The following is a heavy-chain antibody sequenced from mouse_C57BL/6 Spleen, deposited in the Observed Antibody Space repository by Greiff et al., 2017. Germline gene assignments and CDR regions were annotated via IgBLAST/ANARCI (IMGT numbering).Heavy chain of an antibody. V-gene: IGHV10-1*01. CDR3: VRLLSAHYAMDY. Sequence: EVQLVESGGGLVQPTGSLKISCAASGFSFNTYAMNWVRQAPGKGLEWVARIRSKSNNYATYYADSVKDRFTISRDDSESMLYLQMNNLKTEDTAMYYCVRLLSAHYAMDYCGQGTSVTVSS. J-gene: IGHJ4*01. CDR1: GFSFNTYA. CDR2: IRSKSNNYAT. D-gene: IGHD1-1*02.